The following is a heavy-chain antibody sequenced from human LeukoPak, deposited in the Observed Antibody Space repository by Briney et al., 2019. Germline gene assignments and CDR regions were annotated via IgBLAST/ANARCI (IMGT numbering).Heavy chain of an antibody. Sequence: SETLSLTCTVSGGSISSYYWSWIRQPAGKGLEWIGHIYSSGSTNYNPSLKSRVTMSVDTSKNQFSLKLSSVTAADTAVYYCARDADYDFWSGYYKAGGRSYFQHWGQGTLVTVSS. CDR2: IYSSGST. J-gene: IGHJ1*01. D-gene: IGHD3-3*01. CDR3: ARDADYDFWSGYYKAGGRSYFQH. V-gene: IGHV4-4*07. CDR1: GGSISSYY.